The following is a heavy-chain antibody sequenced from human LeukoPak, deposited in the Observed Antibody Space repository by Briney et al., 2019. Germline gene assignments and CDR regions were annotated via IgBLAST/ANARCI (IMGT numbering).Heavy chain of an antibody. CDR2: VYYSGRI. CDR3: ERLNGGYVTVPPAA. CDR1: GGSLTAGNPH. D-gene: IGHD3-16*01. Sequence: SETLSLTCTVPGGSLTAGNPHSGWIRHPPRRGLEWIGSVYYSGRISSDTSQKSRATISGDTSKTQFSLSLSSVTAADTAVYYCERLNGGYVTVPPAAWGQGRLVTASS. J-gene: IGHJ5*02. V-gene: IGHV4-39*01.